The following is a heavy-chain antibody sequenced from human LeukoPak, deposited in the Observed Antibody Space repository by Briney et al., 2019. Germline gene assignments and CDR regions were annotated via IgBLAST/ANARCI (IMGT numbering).Heavy chain of an antibody. D-gene: IGHD2-8*02. CDR3: ARDSTGWQADSFDI. CDR1: GFTFGNHR. Sequence: GGSLRLSCVASGFTFGNHRMSWVRQAPGKGLEWVADIKQDGGETYYADFVRGRFTISRDNGKNSLYLQMNSLRVEDTAVYFCARDSTGWQADSFDIWGQGTKVTVSA. CDR2: IKQDGGET. J-gene: IGHJ3*02. V-gene: IGHV3-7*01.